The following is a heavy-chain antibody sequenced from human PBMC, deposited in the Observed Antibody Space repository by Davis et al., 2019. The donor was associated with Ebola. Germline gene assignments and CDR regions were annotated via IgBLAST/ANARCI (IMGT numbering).Heavy chain of an antibody. V-gene: IGHV1-3*01. Sequence: NFQGRVTIIRDTSASTAYMELRSLRSDDTAVYYCASRVIHVDAFDIWGQGTMVTVSS. CDR3: ASRVIHVDAFDI. D-gene: IGHD3-16*02. J-gene: IGHJ3*02.